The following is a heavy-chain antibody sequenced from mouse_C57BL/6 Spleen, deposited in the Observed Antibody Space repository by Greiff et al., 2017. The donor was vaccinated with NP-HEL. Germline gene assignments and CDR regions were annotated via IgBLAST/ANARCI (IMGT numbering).Heavy chain of an antibody. CDR3: AREGYDYDGYYFDY. J-gene: IGHJ2*01. D-gene: IGHD2-4*01. Sequence: QVQLQQPGAELVKPGASVKMSCKASGYTFTSYWITWVKQRPGQGLEWIGDIYPGSGSTNYNEKFKSKATLTVDTSSSTAYMQLSSLTSEDSAVYYCAREGYDYDGYYFDYWGQGTTLTVSS. CDR1: GYTFTSYW. CDR2: IYPGSGST. V-gene: IGHV1-55*01.